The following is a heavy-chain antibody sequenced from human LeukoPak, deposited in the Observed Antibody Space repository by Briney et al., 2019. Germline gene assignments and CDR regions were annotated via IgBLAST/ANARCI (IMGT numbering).Heavy chain of an antibody. CDR1: GYTLSEIS. D-gene: IGHD5-18*01. CDR2: IDREDGQT. J-gene: IGHJ4*02. V-gene: IGHV1-24*01. Sequence: ASVKVSCKVSGYTLSEISMYWVRQAPGKGLEWMGGIDREDGQTIYAQKFQGRVTMTEDTSTDTAYMEVSRLTSEDTAFYYCATVGYSCGAFDYWGQGTLVTVSS. CDR3: ATVGYSCGAFDY.